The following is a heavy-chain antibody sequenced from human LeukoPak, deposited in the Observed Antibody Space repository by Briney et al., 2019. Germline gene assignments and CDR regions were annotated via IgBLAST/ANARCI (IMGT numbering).Heavy chain of an antibody. Sequence: SETLSLTCTVSGGSISSSSYYWGWIRQPPGKGLEWIGSIYYSGSTYYNPSLKSRVTISVDTSKNQFSPKLSSVTAADTAVYYCARDLANCSGGSCSDYWGQGTLVTVSS. CDR2: IYYSGST. CDR1: GGSISSSSYY. CDR3: ARDLANCSGGSCSDY. V-gene: IGHV4-39*02. D-gene: IGHD2-15*01. J-gene: IGHJ4*02.